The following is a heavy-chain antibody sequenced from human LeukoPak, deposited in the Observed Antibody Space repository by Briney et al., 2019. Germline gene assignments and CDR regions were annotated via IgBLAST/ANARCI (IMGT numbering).Heavy chain of an antibody. D-gene: IGHD2-2*01. Sequence: PGGSLRLSCAASGFTFSSYAMSWVRQAPGKGREWVSHVSGSGNSIYYADSVKGRFTISRDNSKNTLYLQMNSLRAEDTAVYYCAKDRSPYIVVVPAARGLTSDYWGQGTLVTVSS. V-gene: IGHV3-23*01. CDR2: VSGSGNSI. J-gene: IGHJ4*02. CDR3: AKDRSPYIVVVPAARGLTSDY. CDR1: GFTFSSYA.